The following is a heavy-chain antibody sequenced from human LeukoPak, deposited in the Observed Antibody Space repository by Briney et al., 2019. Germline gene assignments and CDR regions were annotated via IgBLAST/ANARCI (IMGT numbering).Heavy chain of an antibody. J-gene: IGHJ4*02. V-gene: IGHV3-30-3*01. CDR3: ASLPGYSSGWYVDFDY. D-gene: IGHD6-19*01. CDR2: ISYDGSNK. Sequence: GGSLRLSCAASGFTFSSYAMHWVRQAPGKGLEWVAVISYDGSNKYYADSVKGRFTISRDNSENTLYLQMNSLRAEDTAVYYCASLPGYSSGWYVDFDYWGQGTLVTVSS. CDR1: GFTFSSYA.